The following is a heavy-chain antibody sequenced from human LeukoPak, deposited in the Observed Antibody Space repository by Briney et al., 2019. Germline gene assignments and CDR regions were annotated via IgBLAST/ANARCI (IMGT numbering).Heavy chain of an antibody. V-gene: IGHV3-53*04. Sequence: GGSLRLSCAASGFTFSSYAMSWVRQAPGKGLEWVSVIYSGGSTYYADSVKGRFTISRHNSKNTLYLQMNSLRAEDTAVYYCARTYDSSGYYRNWGREPWSPSPQ. CDR3: ARTYDSSGYYRN. D-gene: IGHD3-22*01. CDR2: IYSGGST. J-gene: IGHJ4*02. CDR1: GFTFSSYA.